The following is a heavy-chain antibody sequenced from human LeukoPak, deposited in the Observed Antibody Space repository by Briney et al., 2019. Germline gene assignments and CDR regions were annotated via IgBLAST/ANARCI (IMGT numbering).Heavy chain of an antibody. CDR3: AKLLYNWIDETSY. CDR2: IRYDGSDE. Sequence: PAGSLRLSCAASGFIFSDYGMYWVGQAPGKGLEWVAFIRYDGSDEDYADSVKGRFTISRDNSKNTLYLHMNSLRAEDTAVYYCAKLLYNWIDETSYWGQGTLLIVSS. D-gene: IGHD1-20*01. V-gene: IGHV3-30*02. J-gene: IGHJ4*02. CDR1: GFIFSDYG.